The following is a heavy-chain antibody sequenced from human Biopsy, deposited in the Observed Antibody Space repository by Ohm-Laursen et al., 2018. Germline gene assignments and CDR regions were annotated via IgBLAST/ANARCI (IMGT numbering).Heavy chain of an antibody. CDR1: GGSFSTYY. D-gene: IGHD3-22*01. CDR3: ARVSRSIYDSTFDSFNI. CDR2: IDYRGST. Sequence: SQTLSLTCSVSGGSFSTYYWTWIRQPPGKGLEWIACIDYRGSTNYNPSLKSRVSISIDTSKNQLSLRLNSVTAADTAVYYRARVSRSIYDSTFDSFNIWGPGTMVTVSS. V-gene: IGHV4-59*01. J-gene: IGHJ3*02.